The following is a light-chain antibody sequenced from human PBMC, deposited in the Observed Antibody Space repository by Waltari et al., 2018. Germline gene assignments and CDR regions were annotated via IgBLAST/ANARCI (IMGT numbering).Light chain of an antibody. CDR1: SSDVGNYNF. J-gene: IGLJ7*01. CDR3: CSYAGSYTFV. Sequence: QSALTQPRSVSGSPGQSVTISCSGTSSDVGNYNFVSWYQQHPGNAPTLLIYDVVKRPSGVPERFSGSKSGNTASLTISGLQTEDEADYYCCSYAGSYTFVFGGGTQLTVL. V-gene: IGLV2-11*01. CDR2: DVV.